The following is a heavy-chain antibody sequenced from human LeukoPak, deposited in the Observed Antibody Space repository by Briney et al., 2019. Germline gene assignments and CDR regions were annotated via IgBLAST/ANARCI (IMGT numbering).Heavy chain of an antibody. V-gene: IGHV4-4*07. D-gene: IGHD2-15*01. J-gene: IGHJ3*02. CDR3: ARGGISGWAFDI. Sequence: SETLSLTCAVSGGSLSTYSWNWMRQPAGKGLEWIGRIYTSGSTNYNPSLKSRVTMSVDTPKDQFSLKLSSVTAAHTAVYSCARGGISGWAFDIWGQGTMVTVSS. CDR2: IYTSGST. CDR1: GGSLSTYS.